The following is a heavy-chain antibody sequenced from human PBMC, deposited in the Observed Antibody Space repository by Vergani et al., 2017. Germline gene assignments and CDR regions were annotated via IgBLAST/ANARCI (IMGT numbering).Heavy chain of an antibody. CDR1: AGSFSGYY. V-gene: IGHV4-34*01. Sequence: QVQLQQWGAGLLKPSETLSLSCAVYAGSFSGYYWSWIRQPPGKGLEWIGEINHSRSTNYNPSLKSRVTISVDTSKNQLSLKLSSVTAADTAVFYCARLWSGTRPPDYWGQGILVTVSS. J-gene: IGHJ4*02. D-gene: IGHD3-3*01. CDR3: ARLWSGTRPPDY. CDR2: INHSRST.